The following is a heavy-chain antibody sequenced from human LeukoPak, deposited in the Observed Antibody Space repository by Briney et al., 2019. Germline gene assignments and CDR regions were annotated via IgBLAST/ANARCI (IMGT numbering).Heavy chain of an antibody. CDR3: ARLGAFVLDYDSSGYFDS. CDR2: INPKSGGT. Sequence: ASVTVSCTASGYTFTDHHMHWVRQAPGQGLEWMGWINPKSGGTNYAQKFQGRVTMSRDTSISTTYMKISSLRSDDTAVYYCARLGAFVLDYDSSGYFDSWGQGTLVTVSS. CDR1: GYTFTDHH. J-gene: IGHJ4*02. V-gene: IGHV1-2*02. D-gene: IGHD3-22*01.